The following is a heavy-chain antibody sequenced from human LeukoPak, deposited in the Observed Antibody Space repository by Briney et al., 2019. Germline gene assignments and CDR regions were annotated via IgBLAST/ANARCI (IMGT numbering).Heavy chain of an antibody. CDR2: INPNSGGT. Sequence: AAVKVSCKASGYTFTGYYMHWVRQAPGQGLEWMGWINPNSGGTNYAQKFQGRVTMTRGTSISTAYMELSRLRSDDTAVYYCALSNVSLNFDYWGQGTLVTVSS. J-gene: IGHJ4*02. CDR3: ALSNVSLNFDY. CDR1: GYTFTGYY. D-gene: IGHD3-16*01. V-gene: IGHV1-2*02.